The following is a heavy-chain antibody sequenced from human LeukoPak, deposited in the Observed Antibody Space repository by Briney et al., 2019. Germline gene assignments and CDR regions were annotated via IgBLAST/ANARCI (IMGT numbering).Heavy chain of an antibody. CDR3: ARSPDIVVVPAAV. J-gene: IGHJ4*02. CDR1: GFTFSSYA. V-gene: IGHV3-64*01. D-gene: IGHD2-2*01. CDR2: ISSNGGST. Sequence: GGSLRLSRAASGFTFSSYAMHWVRQAPGKGLEYVSAISSNGGSTYYANSVKGRFTISRDNSKNTLYLQMGSLRAEDMAVYYCARSPDIVVVPAAVWGQGTLVTVSS.